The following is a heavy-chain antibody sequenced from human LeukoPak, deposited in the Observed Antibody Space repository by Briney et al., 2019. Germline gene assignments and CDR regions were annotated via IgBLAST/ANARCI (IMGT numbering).Heavy chain of an antibody. CDR2: IYYSGST. V-gene: IGHV4-59*01. CDR1: GGSISSYY. D-gene: IGHD6-13*01. Sequence: PSETLSLTCTVSGGSISSYYWSWIRQPPGKGLEWIGYIYYSGSTNYNPSLKSRVTISVDTSKNQFSLKLSSVTAADTAVYYCARSSSSWLGLYFDYWGQGTLVTVSS. CDR3: ARSSSSWLGLYFDY. J-gene: IGHJ4*02.